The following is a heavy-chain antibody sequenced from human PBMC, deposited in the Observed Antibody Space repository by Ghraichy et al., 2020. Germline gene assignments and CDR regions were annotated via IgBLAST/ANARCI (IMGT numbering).Heavy chain of an antibody. CDR3: ARDGGSSWFKASAFDI. Sequence: GGSLRLSCAASGFTFSRYWMTWVRQAPGKGLEWVANIEQDGSERNYVESVRGRFTISRDNAKNSLYLEMNNLRDEDTAVYYCARDGGSSWFKASAFDIWGKGTRVTVSS. D-gene: IGHD6-13*01. J-gene: IGHJ3*02. CDR1: GFTFSRYW. V-gene: IGHV3-7*04. CDR2: IEQDGSER.